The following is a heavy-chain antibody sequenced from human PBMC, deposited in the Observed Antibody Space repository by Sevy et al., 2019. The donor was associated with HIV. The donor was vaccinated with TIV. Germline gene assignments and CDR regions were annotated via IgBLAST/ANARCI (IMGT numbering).Heavy chain of an antibody. CDR2: ISSGTTYT. D-gene: IGHD4-17*01. CDR1: GFTFSDYY. J-gene: IGHJ4*02. Sequence: GGSLRLSCAASGFTFSDYYMSWIRQAPGKGLEWISFISSGTTYTKYADSVRGRFTISRDNSKNSLFLQMNSLRGDDTAIYYCARDRRNYGGQYFDYWGQGTLVIVSS. V-gene: IGHV3-11*06. CDR3: ARDRRNYGGQYFDY.